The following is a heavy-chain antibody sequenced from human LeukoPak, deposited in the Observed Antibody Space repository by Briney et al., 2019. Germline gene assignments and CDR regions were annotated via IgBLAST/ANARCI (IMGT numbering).Heavy chain of an antibody. CDR1: GGSVSSYY. Sequence: SETLSLTCTVSGGSVSSYYWSWIRQPPGKGLEYIGYIYYTGSTNYNPSLKSRVTISVDTSNNQFSLKLSSVTAADTAVYYCARHGGSGLDWFDPWGQGTLVTVSS. CDR2: IYYTGST. CDR3: ARHGGSGLDWFDP. J-gene: IGHJ5*02. D-gene: IGHD3-10*01. V-gene: IGHV4-59*08.